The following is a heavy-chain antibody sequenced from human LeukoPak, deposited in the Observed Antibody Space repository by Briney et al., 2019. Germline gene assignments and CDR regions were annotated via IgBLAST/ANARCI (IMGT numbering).Heavy chain of an antibody. CDR1: GDSISVDNYY. D-gene: IGHD3-10*01. CDR2: IYYSGNT. V-gene: IGHV4-39*01. Sequence: PSETLSLTCTVSGDSISVDNYYWGWIRRPPGKGLESIGSIYYSGNTYYNPSLKSRVSISVDTSKNQFSLKVTSVTAADTAVYYCARHVGHYYGSGTLPYYYDYWGQGTLVTVSS. J-gene: IGHJ4*02. CDR3: ARHVGHYYGSGTLPYYYDY.